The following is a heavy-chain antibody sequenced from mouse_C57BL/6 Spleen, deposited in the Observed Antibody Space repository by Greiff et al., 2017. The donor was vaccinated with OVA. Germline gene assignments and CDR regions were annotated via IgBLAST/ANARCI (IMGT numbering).Heavy chain of an antibody. J-gene: IGHJ2*01. D-gene: IGHD4-1*01. CDR1: GYTFTDYY. V-gene: IGHV1-76*01. Sequence: QVQLKESGAELVRPGASVKLSCKASGYTFTDYYINWVKQRPGQGLEWIARIYPGSGNTYYNEKFKGKATLTAEKSSSTAYMQLSSLTSEDSAVYFCARGGTADYWGQGTTLTVSS. CDR2: IYPGSGNT. CDR3: ARGGTADY.